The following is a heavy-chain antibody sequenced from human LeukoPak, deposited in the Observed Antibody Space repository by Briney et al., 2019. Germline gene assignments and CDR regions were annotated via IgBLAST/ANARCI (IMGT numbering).Heavy chain of an antibody. CDR2: INPNSGGT. Sequence: ASVKVSCKASGYTFTSYYMHWVRQAPGQGLEWMGRINPNSGGTNYAQKFQGRVTMTRDTSINTAYMELSRLRSDDTAVYFCARAGVWDYSDTSGYHNGAFDIWGQGTMVTVSS. CDR1: GYTFTSYY. D-gene: IGHD3-22*01. CDR3: ARAGVWDYSDTSGYHNGAFDI. V-gene: IGHV1-2*02. J-gene: IGHJ3*02.